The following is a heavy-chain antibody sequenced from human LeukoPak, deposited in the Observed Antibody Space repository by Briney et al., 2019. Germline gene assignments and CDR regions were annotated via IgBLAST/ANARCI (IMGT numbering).Heavy chain of an antibody. D-gene: IGHD2-8*01. Sequence: GGSLRLSCAASGFTFSDYYMSWIRQAPGKGLEWVSYISSSGSTIYYADSVKGRFTISRDNSKNTLYLQMNSLRAEDTAVYYCARDRVCTNGVCYPNNWFDPWGQGTLVTVSS. V-gene: IGHV3-11*04. CDR1: GFTFSDYY. CDR3: ARDRVCTNGVCYPNNWFDP. J-gene: IGHJ5*02. CDR2: ISSSGSTI.